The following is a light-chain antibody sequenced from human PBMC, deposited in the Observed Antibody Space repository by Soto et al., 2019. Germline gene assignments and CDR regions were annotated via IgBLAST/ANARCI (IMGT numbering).Light chain of an antibody. Sequence: QSALTQPASVSGSPGQSITISCTRTSSDVGSYNFVSWYQQHPGKVPKVMIYEVSKRPSGVSDRFSGSKSGNTASLTISGLQAEDEADYYCCAAAGRSSYVFENRTRVTLL. CDR1: SSDVGSYNF. V-gene: IGLV2-23*02. CDR3: CAAAGRSSYV. CDR2: EVS. J-gene: IGLJ1*01.